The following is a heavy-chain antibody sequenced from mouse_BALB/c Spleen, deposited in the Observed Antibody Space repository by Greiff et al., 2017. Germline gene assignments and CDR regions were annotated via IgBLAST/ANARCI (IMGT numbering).Heavy chain of an antibody. D-gene: IGHD3-3*01. J-gene: IGHJ4*01. V-gene: IGHV5-6-5*01. CDR3: AREGDAAMDY. CDR1: GFTFSSYA. Sequence: EVHLVESGGGLVQPGGSLKLSCAASGFTFSSYAMSWVRQTPEKRLEWVASISSGGSTYYPDSVKGRFTISRDNARNILYLQMSSLRSEDTAMYYCAREGDAAMDYWGQGTSVTVSA. CDR2: ISSGGST.